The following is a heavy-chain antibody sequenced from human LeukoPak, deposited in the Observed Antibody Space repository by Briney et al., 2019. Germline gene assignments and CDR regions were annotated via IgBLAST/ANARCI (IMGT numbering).Heavy chain of an antibody. CDR2: IYSGGST. CDR1: GVTVSSNY. V-gene: IGHV3-53*01. J-gene: IGHJ4*02. D-gene: IGHD3-16*01. CDR3: AREGPTYYFDY. Sequence: GGSLRLSCAASGVTVSSNYMSWVRQAPGKGLEWVSVIYSGGSTYYADSVKGRFTISRDNSKNTLYLQMNSLRAEDTDVYYCAREGPTYYFDYWGQGTQVTVSS.